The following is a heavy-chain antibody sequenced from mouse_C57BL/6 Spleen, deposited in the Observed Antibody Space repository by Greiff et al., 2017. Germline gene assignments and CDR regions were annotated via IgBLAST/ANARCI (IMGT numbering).Heavy chain of an antibody. J-gene: IGHJ2*01. V-gene: IGHV1-69*01. CDR2: IDPSDSYT. Sequence: QVQLQQPGAELVMPGASVKLSCKASGYTFTSYWMHWVKQRPGQGLEWIGEIDPSDSYTNYNQKFKGKSTLTVDKSSSTAYMQLSSLTSEDSAVYYCASMYYYGSGYFDYWGQGTTLTVSS. CDR3: ASMYYYGSGYFDY. CDR1: GYTFTSYW. D-gene: IGHD1-1*01.